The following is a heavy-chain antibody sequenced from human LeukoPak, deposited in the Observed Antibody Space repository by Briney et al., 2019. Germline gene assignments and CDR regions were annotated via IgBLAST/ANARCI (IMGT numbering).Heavy chain of an antibody. Sequence: GASVNVSCKASGYTFTSYDINWVRQATGQGLEWMGWMNPNSGNTGYAQKFQGRVTMTRNTSISTAYMELSSLRSEDTAVYYCARGSQIWFGELSVRNDAFDIWGQGTMVTVSS. CDR1: GYTFTSYD. CDR3: ARGSQIWFGELSVRNDAFDI. V-gene: IGHV1-8*01. D-gene: IGHD3-10*01. J-gene: IGHJ3*02. CDR2: MNPNSGNT.